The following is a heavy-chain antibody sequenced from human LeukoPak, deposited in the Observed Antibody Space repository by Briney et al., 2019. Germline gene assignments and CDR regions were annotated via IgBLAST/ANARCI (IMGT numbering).Heavy chain of an antibody. D-gene: IGHD6-6*01. J-gene: IGHJ4*02. Sequence: GGSLRLSCAASGITLSSSGMNWVRQAPGKGLEWVSYISSSSNTIYYADSVKGRFTISRDNAKNSLYLQMNSLRAEDTAEYYCARGRYSSSYFLDYWGQGTLVTVSS. CDR2: ISSSSNTI. CDR3: ARGRYSSSYFLDY. V-gene: IGHV3-48*01. CDR1: GITLSSSG.